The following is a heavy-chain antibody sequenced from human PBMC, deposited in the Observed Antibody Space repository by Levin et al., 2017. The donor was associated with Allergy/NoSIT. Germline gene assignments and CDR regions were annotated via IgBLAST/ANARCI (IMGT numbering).Heavy chain of an antibody. Sequence: QSGGSLRLSCAASGFTFSSYGMHWVRQAPGKGLEWVAVISYDGSNKYYADSVKGRFTISRDNSKNTLYLQMNSLRAEDTAVYYCAKDQRRYFDWLLLPDYWGQGTLVTVSS. D-gene: IGHD3-9*01. J-gene: IGHJ4*02. V-gene: IGHV3-30*18. CDR3: AKDQRRYFDWLLLPDY. CDR1: GFTFSSYG. CDR2: ISYDGSNK.